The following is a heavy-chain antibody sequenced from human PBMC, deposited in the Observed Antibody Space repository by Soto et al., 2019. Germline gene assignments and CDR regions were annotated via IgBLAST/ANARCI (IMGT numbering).Heavy chain of an antibody. CDR3: ARDVPGGYCTGGGCGYYYGMDV. J-gene: IGHJ6*02. CDR2: IIPIFGTL. CDR1: GGTFSDYA. V-gene: IGHV1-69*13. D-gene: IGHD2-8*02. Sequence: SVKVSCKASGGTFSDYAISWVRQVPGQGLEWMGAIIPIFGTLDYAQKFQGRVTITADESTTTAYMELSSLRSEDTAVYFCARDVPGGYCTGGGCGYYYGMDVWGQGTTVTVSS.